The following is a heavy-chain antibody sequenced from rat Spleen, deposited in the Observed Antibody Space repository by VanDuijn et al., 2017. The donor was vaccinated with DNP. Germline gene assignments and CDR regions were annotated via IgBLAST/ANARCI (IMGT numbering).Heavy chain of an antibody. D-gene: IGHD5-1*01. CDR1: GFTFSNYD. CDR2: IKPDGGST. CDR3: ARGSGTYYWYFDF. J-gene: IGHJ1*01. V-gene: IGHV5-25*01. Sequence: EVQLVESGGGLVQPGRSLTLSCAASGFTFSNYDMAWVRQAPTKGLEWVASIKPDGGSTYYPDSVKGRFTISRDNAKSTLYLQMDSLRSEDTATYYCARGSGTYYWYFDFWGPGTMVTVSS.